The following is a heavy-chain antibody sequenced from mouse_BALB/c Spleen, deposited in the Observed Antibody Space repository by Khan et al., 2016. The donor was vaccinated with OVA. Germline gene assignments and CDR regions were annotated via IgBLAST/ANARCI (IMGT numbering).Heavy chain of an antibody. V-gene: IGHV3-2*02. CDR1: GYSITSGYA. D-gene: IGHD1-1*01. Sequence: EVQLVESGPGLVKPSQSLSLTCTVTGYSITSGYAWNWIRQFPGNKLEWMGYISYSGGTSYNPSLKSRISITRDTSTTPFFLQLNSVTTEDTATYYCARGKYYGYYFDYWGQGTTLTVSS. CDR3: ARGKYYGYYFDY. CDR2: ISYSGGT. J-gene: IGHJ2*01.